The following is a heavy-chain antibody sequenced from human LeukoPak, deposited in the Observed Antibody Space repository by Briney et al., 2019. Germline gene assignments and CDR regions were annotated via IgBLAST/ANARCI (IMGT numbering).Heavy chain of an antibody. CDR3: ARSLKARRGFDI. Sequence: PSETLSLTCTVSGGSISSYYWSWIRQPPGKGLEWIGYIYYSGSTNYNPSLKSRVTISVDTSKNQFSLKLSSVTAADTAVYYCARSLKARRGFDIWGQGTMVTVSS. CDR1: GGSISSYY. J-gene: IGHJ3*02. V-gene: IGHV4-59*08. D-gene: IGHD3-10*01. CDR2: IYYSGST.